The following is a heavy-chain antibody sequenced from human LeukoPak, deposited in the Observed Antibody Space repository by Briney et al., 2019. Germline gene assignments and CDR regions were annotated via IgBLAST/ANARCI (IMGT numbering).Heavy chain of an antibody. CDR2: IYTSGST. CDR3: ARSRYYHYYYMDV. V-gene: IGHV4-61*02. CDR1: GGSISSGSYY. Sequence: PSETLSLTCTVSGGSISSGSYYWSWIQQPAGKGLEWIGRIYTSGSTNYNPSLKSRVTISVDTSKNQFSLKLSSVTAADTAVYYCARSRYYHYYYMDVWGKGTTVTVSS. J-gene: IGHJ6*03.